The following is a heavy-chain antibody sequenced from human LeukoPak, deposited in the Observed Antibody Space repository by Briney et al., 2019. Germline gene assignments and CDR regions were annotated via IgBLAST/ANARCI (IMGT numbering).Heavy chain of an antibody. V-gene: IGHV3-23*01. Sequence: PGGSLRLSCAASGLTSSSYAMSWVRQAPGKGLEWVSAISGSGGSTYYADSVKGRFTISRDNSKNTLYLQMNSLRVEDTAVYYCAKDPRYFDWLFYNWFDPWGQGTLVTVSS. J-gene: IGHJ5*02. D-gene: IGHD3-9*01. CDR2: ISGSGGST. CDR1: GLTSSSYA. CDR3: AKDPRYFDWLFYNWFDP.